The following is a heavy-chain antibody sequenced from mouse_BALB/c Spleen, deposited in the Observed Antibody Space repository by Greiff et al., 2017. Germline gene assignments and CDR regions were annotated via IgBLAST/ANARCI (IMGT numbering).Heavy chain of an antibody. CDR2: INPYNDGT. CDR1: GYTFTSYV. J-gene: IGHJ3*01. V-gene: IGHV1-14*01. CDR3: ARGKFITTFAY. Sequence: EVQLQQSGPELVKPGASVKMSCKASGYTFTSYVMHWVKQKPGQGLEWIGYINPYNDGTKYNEKFKGKATLTSDKSSSTAYMELSSLTSEDSAVYYCARGKFITTFAYWGQGTLVTVSA. D-gene: IGHD1-2*01.